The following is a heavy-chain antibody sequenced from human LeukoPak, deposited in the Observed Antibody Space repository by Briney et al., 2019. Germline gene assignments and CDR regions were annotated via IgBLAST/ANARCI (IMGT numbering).Heavy chain of an antibody. D-gene: IGHD3-22*01. V-gene: IGHV1-69*01. J-gene: IGHJ4*01. CDR1: GGTFSRFA. CDR2: IIPIFGTA. Sequence: SSVKVSCTDSGGTFSRFAISCVRQAPRQGLEWMGGIIPIFGTANYAQKFQGRVTITADESTSTAYMELSSLRSEDTTVYYCARDRRVDYYDSSGYSIGYWGQGTLFTVSS. CDR3: ARDRRVDYYDSSGYSIGY.